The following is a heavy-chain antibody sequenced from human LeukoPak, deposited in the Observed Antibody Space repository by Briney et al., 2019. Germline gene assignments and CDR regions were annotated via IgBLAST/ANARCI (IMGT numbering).Heavy chain of an antibody. V-gene: IGHV1-69*04. Sequence: ASVKVSCKAYGGTFSSYAISLVRQAPGQGLEWMGRIIPILGIANYAQKFQGRVTITADKSTSTAYMELSSLRSEDTAVYYCARASYSRRENWFDPWGQGTLVTVSS. D-gene: IGHD6-13*01. CDR3: ARASYSRRENWFDP. CDR1: GGTFSSYA. CDR2: IIPILGIA. J-gene: IGHJ5*02.